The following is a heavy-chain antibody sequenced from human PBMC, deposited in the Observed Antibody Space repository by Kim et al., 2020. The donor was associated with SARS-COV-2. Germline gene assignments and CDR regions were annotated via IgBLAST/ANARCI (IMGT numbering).Heavy chain of an antibody. V-gene: IGHV4-34*01. CDR3: ARVSCRGGDCHRFLSGGLQPYGMDV. CDR2: INHSGST. Sequence: SETLSLTCAVYGGSFSGYYWSWIRQPPGKGLEWIGEINHSGSTNYNPSLKSRVTISVDTSKNQFSLKLSSVTAADTAVYYCARVSCRGGDCHRFLSGGLQPYGMDVWGQGTTVTVSS. D-gene: IGHD2-21*02. CDR1: GGSFSGYY. J-gene: IGHJ6*02.